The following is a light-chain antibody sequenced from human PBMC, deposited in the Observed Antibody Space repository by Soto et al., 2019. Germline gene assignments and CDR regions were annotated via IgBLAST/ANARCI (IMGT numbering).Light chain of an antibody. Sequence: QSALTQPPSASGSPGQSVTISCTGTSSDVGAYKFVSWFQQHPGKAPKLIIYEVNERPSGVPDRFSGSKSGNTASLTISGLQADDEADYYCSSYTSSNTLIFGGGTKLTVL. CDR1: SSDVGAYKF. CDR2: EVN. J-gene: IGLJ2*01. CDR3: SSYTSSNTLI. V-gene: IGLV2-8*01.